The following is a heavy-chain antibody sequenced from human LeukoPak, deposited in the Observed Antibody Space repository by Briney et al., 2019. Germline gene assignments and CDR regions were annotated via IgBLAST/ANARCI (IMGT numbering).Heavy chain of an antibody. CDR3: ARSQGVGSYGWGAGASYYYCGMDV. J-gene: IGHJ6*02. Sequence: ASVKVSCKASGGTFSSYAISWVRQAPGQGLEWMGGIIPIFGTANYAQKFQGRVTITADESTSTAYMELSSLRSEDTAVYYCARSQGVGSYGWGAGASYYYCGMDVWGQGTTVTVSS. CDR1: GGTFSSYA. D-gene: IGHD5-18*01. CDR2: IIPIFGTA. V-gene: IGHV1-69*01.